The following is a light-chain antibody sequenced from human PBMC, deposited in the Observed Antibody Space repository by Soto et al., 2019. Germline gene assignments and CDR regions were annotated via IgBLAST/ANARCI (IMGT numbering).Light chain of an antibody. Sequence: QSALTQPASVSGSPGQSITISCTGTSSDVGGYNYVSWYQQHPGKAPKLMIYEVSNRPSGVSNRFSASKSGNTASLTISGLQAEDEADYYCSSYAGYYTLVFGGGTKLTVL. CDR3: SSYAGYYTLV. CDR1: SSDVGGYNY. CDR2: EVS. J-gene: IGLJ2*01. V-gene: IGLV2-14*01.